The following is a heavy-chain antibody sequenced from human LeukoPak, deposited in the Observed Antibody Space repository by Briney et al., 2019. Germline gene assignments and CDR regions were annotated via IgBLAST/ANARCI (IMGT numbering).Heavy chain of an antibody. Sequence: GGSLRLSCAASGFTVSSNYMSWVRQAPGKGLEWVSVIYSGGSTYYADSVKGRFTISRDNSKNTLYLQMNSLRAEDTAVYYCARTLGYCSGGSCYSEYFQHWGQGTLVTVSS. CDR2: IYSGGST. V-gene: IGHV3-53*01. D-gene: IGHD2-15*01. CDR1: GFTVSSNY. J-gene: IGHJ1*01. CDR3: ARTLGYCSGGSCYSEYFQH.